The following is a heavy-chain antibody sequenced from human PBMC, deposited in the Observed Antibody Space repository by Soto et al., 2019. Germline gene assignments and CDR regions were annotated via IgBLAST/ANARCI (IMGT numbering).Heavy chain of an antibody. J-gene: IGHJ3*01. D-gene: IGHD3-10*01. CDR1: GFTFSNYA. CDR2: ISHDGSNK. V-gene: IGHV3-30-3*01. Sequence: QVQLVESGGGVVQPGRSLRLSCGGSGFTFSNYAMHWVRQTPDKGLEWVTVISHDGSNKNYADSVKGRFTISRDNSKNTLYLQMNSLRPEDTAIYYCAKRTAWFGESRFDDAFDFWGQGTMVTVSS. CDR3: AKRTAWFGESRFDDAFDF.